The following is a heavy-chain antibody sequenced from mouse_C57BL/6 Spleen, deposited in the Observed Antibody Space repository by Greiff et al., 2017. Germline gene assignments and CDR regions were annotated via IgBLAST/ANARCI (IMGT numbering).Heavy chain of an antibody. Sequence: QVQLQQSGPGLVAPSQSLSITCTVSGFSLTSYGVHWVRQPPGKGLEWLVVIWSDGSTTYNSALKSRLSISKDNSKSQVFLKMNSLQTDDTAMYYCARQRATMVTTRGDAMDYWGQGTSVTVSS. CDR3: ARQRATMVTTRGDAMDY. CDR2: IWSDGST. D-gene: IGHD2-2*01. J-gene: IGHJ4*01. CDR1: GFSLTSYG. V-gene: IGHV2-6-1*01.